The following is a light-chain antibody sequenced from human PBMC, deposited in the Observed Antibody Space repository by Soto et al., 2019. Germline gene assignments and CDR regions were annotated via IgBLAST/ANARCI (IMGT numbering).Light chain of an antibody. CDR1: SSDVGAYNY. CDR3: SSYTSSSTVV. V-gene: IGLV2-14*03. CDR2: DVS. J-gene: IGLJ2*01. Sequence: QSALTQPASVSGSPGRSITISCTGTSSDVGAYNYVSWYQHHPGKAPKLLIYDVSHRPSGVSNRFSGSKSGNTASLTISGLQAEDEADYYCSSYTSSSTVVFGGGTKVTVL.